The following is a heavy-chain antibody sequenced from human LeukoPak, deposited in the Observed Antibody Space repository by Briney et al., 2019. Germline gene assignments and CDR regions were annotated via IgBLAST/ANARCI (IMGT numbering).Heavy chain of an antibody. Sequence: GXSVKVSCKASGNSISNYAVSWVRQAPGQGFEWMGGIIPIFGTADYAQKFQGRVTITADQSTSTTYMALSSLKSEDTATYYCTTRACHAGGCSSSFYYYYGLHFWGQGTTVSVSS. D-gene: IGHD3-16*01. J-gene: IGHJ6*02. CDR1: GNSISNYA. CDR3: TTRACHAGGCSSSFYYYYGLHF. CDR2: IIPIFGTA. V-gene: IGHV1-69*13.